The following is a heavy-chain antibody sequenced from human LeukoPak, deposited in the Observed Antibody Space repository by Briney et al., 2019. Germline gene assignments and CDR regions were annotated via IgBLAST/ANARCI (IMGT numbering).Heavy chain of an antibody. CDR1: GGSFSGYY. CDR3: AGGRRNSYCSSTSCSYYYYYGMDV. V-gene: IGHV4-34*01. D-gene: IGHD2-2*01. Sequence: SETLSLTCAVYGGSFSGYYWSWIRQPPGKGLEWIGEINHSGSTNYNPSLKSRVTISVDTSKNQFSLKLSSVTAADTAVYYCAGGRRNSYCSSTSCSYYYYYGMDVWGKGTTVTVSS. CDR2: INHSGST. J-gene: IGHJ6*04.